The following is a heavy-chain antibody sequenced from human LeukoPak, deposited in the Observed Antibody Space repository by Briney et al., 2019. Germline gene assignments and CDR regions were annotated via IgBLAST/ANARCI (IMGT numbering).Heavy chain of an antibody. J-gene: IGHJ3*01. CDR2: QKKDGSEE. D-gene: IGHD1-14*01. Sequence: PGGSLRLSCAASGFTLNSYLMSWVRQAPGRGLEWVANQKKDGSEESYLDSVKGRFTVSRDNAKNSLFLQMNSLRGEDTAVYYCARSNPNRNALDLWGQGTMVTISS. V-gene: IGHV3-7*01. CDR1: GFTLNSYL. CDR3: ARSNPNRNALDL.